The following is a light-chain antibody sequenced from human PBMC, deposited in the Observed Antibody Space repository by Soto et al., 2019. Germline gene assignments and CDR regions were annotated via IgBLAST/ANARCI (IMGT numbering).Light chain of an antibody. CDR2: GAS. CDR1: QSVRSNY. J-gene: IGKJ5*01. Sequence: EIVLTQSPGTLSLSSGERATLSCRASQSVRSNYLAWYQQKPGQAPRLLIYGASSRATGIPDRFSGSGSGTDFTLTISRLEPEDCAVYYCQQYSKWPITFGQGTRLEIK. V-gene: IGKV3-20*01. CDR3: QQYSKWPIT.